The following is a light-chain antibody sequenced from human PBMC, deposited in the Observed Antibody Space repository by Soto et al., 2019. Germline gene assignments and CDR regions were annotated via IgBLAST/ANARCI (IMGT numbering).Light chain of an antibody. CDR1: SSDVGYYDY. CDR2: EVT. V-gene: IGLV2-8*01. J-gene: IGLJ1*01. Sequence: QSAMTQHPYAHGIPEQSVTISCTGTSSDVGYYDYVSWYQQHPGKAPKLVIYEVTKRPSGVPDRVSASKSGNTASLTVSGLRAEDEADYYCSSYAGSNDFGFGSGTKVTVL. CDR3: SSYAGSNDFG.